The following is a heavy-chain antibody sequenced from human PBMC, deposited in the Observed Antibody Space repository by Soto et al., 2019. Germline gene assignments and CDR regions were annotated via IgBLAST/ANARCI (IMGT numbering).Heavy chain of an antibody. J-gene: IGHJ4*02. D-gene: IGHD2-15*01. Sequence: GGSLRLSCAASGFTFSSYWMHWVRQAPGKGLVWVSRINSDGSSTSYADSVKGRFTISRDNAKNTLYLQMNSLRAEDTAVYYCARAGYCSGGRHRCPFDYWGQGTLVTVSS. CDR1: GFTFSSYW. CDR3: ARAGYCSGGRHRCPFDY. V-gene: IGHV3-74*01. CDR2: INSDGSST.